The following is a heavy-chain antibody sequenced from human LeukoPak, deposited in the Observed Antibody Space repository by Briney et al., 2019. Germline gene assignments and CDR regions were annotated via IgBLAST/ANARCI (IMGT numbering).Heavy chain of an antibody. CDR1: GYSISSGYY. CDR3: ARDLSRDGCNR. V-gene: IGHV4-38-2*02. CDR2: IYHSGST. Sequence: PSETLSLTCTVSGYSISSGYYWGWIRQPPGKGLEWIGSIYHSGSTYYNPSLKSRVTISLDTSKNQFSPKLSSVTAADTAMYYCARDLSRDGCNRWGQGTLVTVSS. D-gene: IGHD5-24*01. J-gene: IGHJ5*02.